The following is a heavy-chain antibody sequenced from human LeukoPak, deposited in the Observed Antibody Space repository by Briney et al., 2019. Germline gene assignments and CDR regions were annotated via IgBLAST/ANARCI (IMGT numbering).Heavy chain of an antibody. Sequence: GGSLRLSCAASGFTFSSYAMSWIRQAPGKGLEWVSYISSSSSYTNYADSVKGRFTISRDNAKNSLYLQMNSLRAEDTAVYYCARVVFGSGSNWFDPWGQGTLVTVSS. J-gene: IGHJ5*02. D-gene: IGHD3-10*01. CDR3: ARVVFGSGSNWFDP. V-gene: IGHV3-11*05. CDR2: ISSSSSYT. CDR1: GFTFSSYA.